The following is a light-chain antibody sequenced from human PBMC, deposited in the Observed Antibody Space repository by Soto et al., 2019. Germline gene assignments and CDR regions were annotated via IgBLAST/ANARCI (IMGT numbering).Light chain of an antibody. J-gene: IGKJ2*01. CDR2: DSS. V-gene: IGKV1-5*01. CDR1: QPISNW. CDR3: QQYNSDPYT. Sequence: DIQMTQSPSTLSASVGDRVTISCRASQPISNWLAWYQQKPGKAPKLLIYDSSSLETGVPPRFSGTGSGTQYTLTISSLQPDDYATYYCQQYNSDPYTFGQGTRLQIK.